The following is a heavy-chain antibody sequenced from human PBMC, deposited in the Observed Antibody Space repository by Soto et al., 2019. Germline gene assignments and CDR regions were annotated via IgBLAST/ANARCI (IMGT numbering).Heavy chain of an antibody. CDR3: AHKGPEDWPLDY. CDR2: INTGNGNT. Sequence: ASVKVSCKASGITSTTYAIHWVRQAPGQGLEWMGWINTGNGNTRYSQRFLGRVSLTTDTSASTASMDLSSLTSEDTAVYYCAHKGPEDWPLDYWGQGTLVTVSS. D-gene: IGHD3-9*01. V-gene: IGHV1-3*04. CDR1: GITSTTYA. J-gene: IGHJ4*02.